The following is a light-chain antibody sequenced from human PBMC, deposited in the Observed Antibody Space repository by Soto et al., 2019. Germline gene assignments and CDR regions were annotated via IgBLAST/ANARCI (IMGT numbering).Light chain of an antibody. V-gene: IGKV3-15*01. CDR3: QQYNTWPTT. Sequence: EIVMTQSPATLPVSPGERATLSCRASQSVSSNLAWYQQKPGQAPRLLIYGASTRATGIPARFSGSGSGTEFTLTISSLQSEDFEVYYCQQYNTWPTTFGQGNKV. CDR1: QSVSSN. J-gene: IGKJ1*01. CDR2: GAS.